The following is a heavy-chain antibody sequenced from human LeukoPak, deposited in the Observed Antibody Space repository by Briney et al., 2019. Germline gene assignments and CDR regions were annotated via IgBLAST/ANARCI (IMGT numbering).Heavy chain of an antibody. J-gene: IGHJ4*02. CDR1: GFTFSNFL. V-gene: IGHV3-23*01. CDR2: ISGSGGDT. CDR3: VRSLDY. Sequence: GGSLRLSCAASGFTFSNFLMTWVRQAPGKGPEWVSAISGSGGDTYYADSVKGRFTISRDNSKNTVYLQMNSLRVEDTALYYCVRSLDYWGQGTLVTVSS.